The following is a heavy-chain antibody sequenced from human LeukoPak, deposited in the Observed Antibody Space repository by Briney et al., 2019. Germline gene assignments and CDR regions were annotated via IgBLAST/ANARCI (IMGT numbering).Heavy chain of an antibody. Sequence: PGGSLRLSCAASGFTVSSNYMSWVRQAPGKGLEWVSVIYSGGSTYYADSVKGRFTISRDNSKNTLYLQMNSLRAEDTAVYHCARDRGHSSSWSPHTLDYWGQGTLVTVSS. D-gene: IGHD6-13*01. J-gene: IGHJ4*02. CDR3: ARDRGHSSSWSPHTLDY. V-gene: IGHV3-53*01. CDR1: GFTVSSNY. CDR2: IYSGGST.